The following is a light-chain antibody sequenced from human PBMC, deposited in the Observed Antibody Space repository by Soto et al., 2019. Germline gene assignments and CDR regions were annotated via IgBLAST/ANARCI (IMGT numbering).Light chain of an antibody. V-gene: IGLV1-44*01. J-gene: IGLJ2*01. CDR1: SSNIGSNT. CDR3: AAWDDSLNGLVV. CDR2: SNN. Sequence: QSVLTQPPSASGTPGQRVTISCSGSSSNIGSNTVNWYQQLPGTAPKHLIYSNNQRPSGVPDRFSGSKSGTSASLAISGLQSEDEADYYCAAWDDSLNGLVVFGGGTKVTVL.